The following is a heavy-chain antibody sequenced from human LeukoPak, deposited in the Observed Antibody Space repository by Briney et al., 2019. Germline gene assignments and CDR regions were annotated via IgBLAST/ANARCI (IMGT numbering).Heavy chain of an antibody. V-gene: IGHV4-34*01. J-gene: IGHJ4*02. Sequence: PSETLSLTCAVYGGSFSGYYWSWIRQPPGKGLEWIGEINHSGSTNYNPSLKSRVTISVDTSKNQFSLKLSSVTAADTAVYYCAKGVKWLFATNFDYWGQGTLVTVSS. D-gene: IGHD3-22*01. CDR1: GGSFSGYY. CDR2: INHSGST. CDR3: AKGVKWLFATNFDY.